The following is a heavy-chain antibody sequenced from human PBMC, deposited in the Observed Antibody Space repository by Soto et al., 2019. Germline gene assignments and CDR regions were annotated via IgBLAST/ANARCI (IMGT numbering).Heavy chain of an antibody. D-gene: IGHD3-16*01. CDR3: ARGPSLWDFDY. CDR1: GGSISSNTHY. CDR2: IYYSGST. J-gene: IGHJ4*02. Sequence: SETLSLTCTVSGGSISSNTHYWGWIRQPPGKGLHWIGGIYYSGSTYYAPSLRSRVTISVDTSKNQFSLKLSSVTAADTAMYYCARGPSLWDFDYWGQGILVTVSS. V-gene: IGHV4-39*01.